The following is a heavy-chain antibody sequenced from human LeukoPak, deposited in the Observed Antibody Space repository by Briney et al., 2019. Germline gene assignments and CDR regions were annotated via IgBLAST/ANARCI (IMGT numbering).Heavy chain of an antibody. CDR1: GFTFSNAW. Sequence: GGSLRLSCAASGFTFSNAWMSWVRQAPGKGLEWVGRIKSKTDGATTDYAAPVKGRFTISRDDSKNTLYLQMNSLKTEDTAVYYCTQGGYGVRNWGQGTLVTVSS. CDR2: IKSKTDGATT. D-gene: IGHD3-10*01. CDR3: TQGGYGVRN. J-gene: IGHJ4*02. V-gene: IGHV3-15*01.